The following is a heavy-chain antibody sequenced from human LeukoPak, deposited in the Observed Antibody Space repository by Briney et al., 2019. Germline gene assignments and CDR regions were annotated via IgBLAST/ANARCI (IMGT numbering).Heavy chain of an antibody. Sequence: GGSLRLSCAASGFTFSTYGMHWVRQAPGRGLEWVAVIWFDGSNKYYGDSVKGRFTISRDNSKDTLYLQMNSLRAEDTAVYHCARAVGPFDYWGQGTLVTVST. CDR3: ARAVGPFDY. CDR1: GFTFSTYG. CDR2: IWFDGSNK. V-gene: IGHV3-33*01. J-gene: IGHJ4*02.